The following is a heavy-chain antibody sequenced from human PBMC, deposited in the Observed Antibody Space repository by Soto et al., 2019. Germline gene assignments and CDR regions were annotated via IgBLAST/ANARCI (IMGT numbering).Heavy chain of an antibody. CDR2: ITTSATESNT. CDR3: TRLFATYYYYTAV. J-gene: IGHJ6*03. CDR1: GVVCVDFA. Sequence: PLRVPYTAAGVVCVDFAVSWVRQAPGKGLEWVSAITTSATESNTFYADSVEGRFTISRDDSQNTLYLQMNSLRGEDTAVYYCTRLFATYYYYTAVWGNGTTVTVSS. V-gene: IGHV3-23*01.